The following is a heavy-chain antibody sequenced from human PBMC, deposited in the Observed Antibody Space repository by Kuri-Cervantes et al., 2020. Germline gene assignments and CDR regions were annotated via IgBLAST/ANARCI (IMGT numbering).Heavy chain of an antibody. CDR3: ARSYYNFWSGYPLSDKPFDS. Sequence: SGPTLVKPTQTLTLTCTFSGFSLSTSGMRVSWIRQPPGKALEWLARIDWDDDKFYSTSLKTRLTISKDTSKNQVVLTMTNMDPVDTATYYCARSYYNFWSGYPLSDKPFDSWGQGTLVTVSS. CDR2: IDWDDDK. J-gene: IGHJ4*02. V-gene: IGHV2-70*04. D-gene: IGHD3-3*01. CDR1: GFSLSTSGMR.